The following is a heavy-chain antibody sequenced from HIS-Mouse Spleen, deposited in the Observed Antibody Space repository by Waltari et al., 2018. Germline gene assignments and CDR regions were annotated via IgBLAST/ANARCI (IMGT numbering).Heavy chain of an antibody. CDR3: ARENPRYSGYDY. CDR2: IYSGGST. CDR1: GFTVSSNY. V-gene: IGHV3-66*01. D-gene: IGHD5-12*01. J-gene: IGHJ4*02. Sequence: EVQLVESGGGLVQPGGSLRLSCAASGFTVSSNYMSWVRQAPGKGREWVSVIYSGGSTYYADSVKGRFTISRDNSKNTRYLQMNSLRAEDTAVYYCARENPRYSGYDYWGLGTLVTVSS.